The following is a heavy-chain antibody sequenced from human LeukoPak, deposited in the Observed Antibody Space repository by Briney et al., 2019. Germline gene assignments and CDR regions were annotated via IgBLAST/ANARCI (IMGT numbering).Heavy chain of an antibody. CDR2: FYYSGAT. J-gene: IGHJ4*02. D-gene: IGHD5-24*01. CDR3: ARSNARDGYNFGY. V-gene: IGHV4-59*08. CDR1: GGSITSSY. Sequence: SETLSLTCTVSGGSITSSYWSWLRQPPGKGLQWIGYFYYSGATNYNPSLKSRVTISVDTSKTQLSLKMTSMTAADTAVYYCARSNARDGYNFGYWGRGTLVTVSS.